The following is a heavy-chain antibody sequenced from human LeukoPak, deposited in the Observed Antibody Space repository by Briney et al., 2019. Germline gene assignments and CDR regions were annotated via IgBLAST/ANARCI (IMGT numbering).Heavy chain of an antibody. V-gene: IGHV1-18*01. CDR2: ISAYNGNT. Sequence: ASVKVSCKASGYTFTSYGISWVRQAPGQGLEWMGWISAYNGNTNYAQKLQGRVTMTTDTSTSTAYMELRSLRSDDTAVYYCARGREYYYGSGSLGNWFDPWGQGTLVTVSS. CDR3: ARGREYYYGSGSLGNWFDP. D-gene: IGHD3-10*01. J-gene: IGHJ5*02. CDR1: GYTFTSYG.